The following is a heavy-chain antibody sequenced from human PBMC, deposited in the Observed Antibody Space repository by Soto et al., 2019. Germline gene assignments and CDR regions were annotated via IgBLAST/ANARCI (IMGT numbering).Heavy chain of an antibody. CDR3: RSSTSCYAESCVDV. D-gene: IGHD2-2*01. CDR1: GYSISSGNY. Sequence: PSETLSLTCAVSGYSISSGNYWAWIRQPPGRGLEWIGSLYHIGSTHYNTSLKSRVTTSVDTSKNHFSLELSSVTAADTAIYYFRSSTSCYAESCVDVWGQGTMVTVSS. CDR2: LYHIGST. J-gene: IGHJ6*02. V-gene: IGHV4-38-2*01.